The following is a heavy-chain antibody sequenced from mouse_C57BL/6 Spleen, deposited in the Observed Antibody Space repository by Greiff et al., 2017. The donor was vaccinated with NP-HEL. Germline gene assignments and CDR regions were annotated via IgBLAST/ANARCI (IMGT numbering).Heavy chain of an antibody. J-gene: IGHJ2*01. Sequence: VQLQQSGGGLVKPGGSLKLSCAASGFTFSDYGMHWVRQAPEKGLEWVAYISSGSSTIYYADTVKGRFTISRDNAKNTLFLQMTSLRSEDTAMYYCARPGLGRGYYFDYWGQGTTLTVSS. CDR3: ARPGLGRGYYFDY. V-gene: IGHV5-17*01. CDR1: GFTFSDYG. D-gene: IGHD4-1*01. CDR2: ISSGSSTI.